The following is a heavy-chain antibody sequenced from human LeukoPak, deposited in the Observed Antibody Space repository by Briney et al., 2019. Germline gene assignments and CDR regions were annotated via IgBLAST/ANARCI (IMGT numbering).Heavy chain of an antibody. D-gene: IGHD3-10*01. CDR2: IRSKANSYAT. CDR1: GFTFSGSA. V-gene: IGHV3-73*01. Sequence: PGGSLRLSCAASGFTFSGSAMHWVRQASGKGLEWVGRIRSKANSYATAYAASVKGRFTISRDDSKNTLYLQMNSLRAEDTAVYYCAKDSLLLWGGYMDVWGKGTTVTVSS. CDR3: AKDSLLLWGGYMDV. J-gene: IGHJ6*03.